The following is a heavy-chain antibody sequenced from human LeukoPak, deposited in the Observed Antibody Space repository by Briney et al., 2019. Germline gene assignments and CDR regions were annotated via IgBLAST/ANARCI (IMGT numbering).Heavy chain of an antibody. CDR2: INPGNGAT. CDR1: GYSVSDYH. CDR3: ARDPQYTFGYPTYGC. J-gene: IGHJ4*02. D-gene: IGHD2-2*03. Sequence: ASVKVSCKASGYSVSDYHLHWVRQAPGQGLEWMGDINPGNGATKYAQKFQGRVTMTRDTSISTVYMDLSGLTPDDTAVYYCARDPQYTFGYPTYGCWGQGTLVTVSS. V-gene: IGHV1-2*02.